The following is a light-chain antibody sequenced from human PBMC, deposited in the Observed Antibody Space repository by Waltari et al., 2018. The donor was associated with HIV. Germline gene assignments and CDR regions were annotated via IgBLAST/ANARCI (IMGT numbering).Light chain of an antibody. J-gene: IGKJ1*01. CDR3: MQARDYPRT. CDR2: RVS. Sequence: DIVLTQTPLSAPFTVGQSASISRRSSQSLAHGNGNTYLSWLHQRPGEPPKLLIYRVSLRLPGVSHRFSGGGSGTHFTLKISSVEADDAGVYYCMQARDYPRTFGQGTRVEI. V-gene: IGKV2-24*01. CDR1: QSLAHGNGNTY.